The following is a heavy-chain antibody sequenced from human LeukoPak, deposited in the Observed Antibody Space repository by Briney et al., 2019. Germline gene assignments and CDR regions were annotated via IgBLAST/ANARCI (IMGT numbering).Heavy chain of an antibody. D-gene: IGHD2-15*01. CDR1: GFTFSSYW. CDR2: INSDGSST. J-gene: IGHJ6*02. V-gene: IGHV3-74*01. CDR3: ARARCSGGSCPNYYYYYGMDV. Sequence: PGGSLRLSCAASGFTFSSYWMHWVRQAPGKGLVWASRINSDGSSTSYADSVKGRFTISRDNAKNTLYLQMNSLRAEDTAVYYCARARCSGGSCPNYYYYYGMDVWGQGTTVTVSS.